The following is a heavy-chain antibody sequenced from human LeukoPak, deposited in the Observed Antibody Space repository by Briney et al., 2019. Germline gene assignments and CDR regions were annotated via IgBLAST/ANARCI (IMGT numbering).Heavy chain of an antibody. J-gene: IGHJ2*01. D-gene: IGHD2-15*01. CDR3: ARDHGVYCTGGNCYGYWYFDL. V-gene: IGHV4-4*07. CDR1: GGSISTYY. CDR2: IYSSGNT. Sequence: PSETLSLTCTISGGSISTYYWSWIRQPAGKGLEWIGRIYSSGNTNYNPSLNSRVTMSVDASKNQFFLNLNSVTAADTAVYYCARDHGVYCTGGNCYGYWYFDLWGRGTLVTVSS.